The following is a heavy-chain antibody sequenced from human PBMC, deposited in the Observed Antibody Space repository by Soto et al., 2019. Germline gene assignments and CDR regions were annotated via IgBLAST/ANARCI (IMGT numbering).Heavy chain of an antibody. Sequence: QVQVVESGGGLVQPGRSLRLSCEASGVMFSDYAMHWVRQAPGKGLEWVASISYDGDIKKYADSVRGRFTISRDNSQNTLYLQMDSLRFQDTAVYYCATVTVEFSNWFAPWGPGTLVTVSS. CDR3: ATVTVEFSNWFAP. CDR2: ISYDGDIK. V-gene: IGHV3-30-3*01. CDR1: GVMFSDYA. D-gene: IGHD3-16*02. J-gene: IGHJ5*02.